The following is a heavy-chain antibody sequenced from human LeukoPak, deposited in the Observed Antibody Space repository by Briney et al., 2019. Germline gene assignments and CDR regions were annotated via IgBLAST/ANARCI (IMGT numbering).Heavy chain of an antibody. CDR1: GFTFSYYS. CDR2: ISSTSTTI. V-gene: IGHV3-48*01. D-gene: IGHD6-13*01. CDR3: AKGDSSSWPTNWFDP. Sequence: TGGSLRLSCAASGFTFSYYSMNWVRQAPGKGLEWVSYISSTSTTIYYADSVKGRFTISRDNAKNSLYLQMNSLRAEDTAVYYCAKGDSSSWPTNWFDPWGQGTLVTVSS. J-gene: IGHJ5*02.